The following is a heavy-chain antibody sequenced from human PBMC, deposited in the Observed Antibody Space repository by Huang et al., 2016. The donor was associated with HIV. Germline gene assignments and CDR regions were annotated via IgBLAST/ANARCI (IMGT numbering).Heavy chain of an antibody. D-gene: IGHD3-10*01. CDR2: GNHLGSP. CDR1: GGSLSGYY. J-gene: IGHJ5*02. Sequence: QVHLQQWGAGLLKSAETLSLTCAVYGGSLSGYYWSWLRQTPGKGLGWIGEGNHLGSPNYNPSLKSRVSISMDESKKQFSLKLKFISDADTAVYFCARDATKNPRGWFDPWGQGSLVTVSS. CDR3: ARDATKNPRGWFDP. V-gene: IGHV4-34*02.